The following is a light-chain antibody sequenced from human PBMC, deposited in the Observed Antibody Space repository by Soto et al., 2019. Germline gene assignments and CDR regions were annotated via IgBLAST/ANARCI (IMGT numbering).Light chain of an antibody. CDR3: QQYGSSPWT. V-gene: IGKV3-20*01. Sequence: IGLTQSPGTLSLSPGEKASLSCSASQSVSSSYLAWYQQKPGQAPRLLIYGASSRATGIPDRFSGSGSGTDFTLTISRLEPEDFAVYYCQQYGSSPWTFGQGTKVDIK. J-gene: IGKJ1*01. CDR2: GAS. CDR1: QSVSSSY.